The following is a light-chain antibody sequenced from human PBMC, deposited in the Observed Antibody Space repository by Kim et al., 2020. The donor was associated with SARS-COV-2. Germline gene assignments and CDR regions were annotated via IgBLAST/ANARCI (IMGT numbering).Light chain of an antibody. CDR3: SSYAGSNNLV. CDR2: EVS. V-gene: IGLV2-8*01. J-gene: IGLJ2*01. CDR1: SSDVGGYNY. Sequence: GHSVTISFTGTSSDVGGYNYVSWYQQHPGKAPKLMIYEVSKRPSGVPDRFSGSKSGNTASLTVSGLQAEDEADYYCSSYAGSNNLVFGGGTQLTVL.